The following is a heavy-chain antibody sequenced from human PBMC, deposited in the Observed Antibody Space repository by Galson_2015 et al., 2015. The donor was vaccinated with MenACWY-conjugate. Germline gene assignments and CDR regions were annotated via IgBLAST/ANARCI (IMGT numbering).Heavy chain of an antibody. CDR3: ARHPPGGRGRDV. J-gene: IGHJ6*02. CDR2: ISPGDSNT. CDR1: GYSFSTYW. V-gene: IGHV5-51*01. D-gene: IGHD1-26*01. Sequence: QSGAEVKKPGESLTISCTGSGYSFSTYWIAWVRQLPGKGLEWMGLISPGDSNTRYSPAFHGQVTISADKSISTAYLQLHSLQASDTAMYYCARHPPGGRGRDVWGQGTTVTVSS.